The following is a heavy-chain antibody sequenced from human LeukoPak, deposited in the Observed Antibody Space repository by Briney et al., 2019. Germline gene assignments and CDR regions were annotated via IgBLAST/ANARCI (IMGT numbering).Heavy chain of an antibody. V-gene: IGHV1-69*05. CDR2: IIPIFGTA. D-gene: IGHD3-10*01. J-gene: IGHJ4*02. CDR3: AAYYGSGSYNLGFDY. CDR1: GGTFSSYA. Sequence: GASVKVSCKASGGTFSSYAISWVRQAPGQGLEWMGGIIPIFGTANYAQKFQGRVTITTDESTSTAYMELSSLRSEDTAVYYCAAYYGSGSYNLGFDYWGQGTLVTVSS.